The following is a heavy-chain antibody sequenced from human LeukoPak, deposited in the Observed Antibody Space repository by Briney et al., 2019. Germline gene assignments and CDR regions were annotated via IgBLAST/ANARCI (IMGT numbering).Heavy chain of an antibody. J-gene: IGHJ6*02. CDR1: GYSFTSYW. D-gene: IGHD4-17*01. CDR3: ARRNYGDKPFQYYYGMDV. CDR2: IYPGDSDT. V-gene: IGHV5-51*01. Sequence: GESLKISCKGSGYSFTSYWIGWVRQMPGKGLDWMGIIYPGDSDTRYSPSFQGQVTISADKSISTAYLQWSSLKASDTAMYYCARRNYGDKPFQYYYGMDVWGQGTTVTVSS.